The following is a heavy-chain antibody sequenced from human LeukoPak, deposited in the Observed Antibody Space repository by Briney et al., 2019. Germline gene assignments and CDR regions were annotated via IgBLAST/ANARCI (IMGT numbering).Heavy chain of an antibody. CDR3: AKVYDFWSGYFGPFDY. D-gene: IGHD3-3*01. Sequence: GGSLRLSCAASGFTFDDYAMHWVRQAPGKGLEWVSGISWNSGSIGYADSVKGRFTISRDNAKNSLYLQMNSLRAEDTALYYCAKVYDFWSGYFGPFDYWGQGTLVTVSS. CDR1: GFTFDDYA. J-gene: IGHJ4*02. CDR2: ISWNSGSI. V-gene: IGHV3-9*01.